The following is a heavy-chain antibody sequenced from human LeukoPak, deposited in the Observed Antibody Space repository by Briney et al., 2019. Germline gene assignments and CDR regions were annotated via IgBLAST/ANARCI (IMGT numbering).Heavy chain of an antibody. CDR2: IYYSGST. D-gene: IGHD4-23*01. V-gene: IGHV4-31*03. J-gene: IGHJ6*02. Sequence: SQTLSLTCTVSVGSISSGGHYWSSIRQHPGKGLEWLGHIYYSGSTDYNPSLKSRVTIPVDTSKNQFSLKLSSVSAADTAVYYWARASYGGNGRYYGMDVWGQGTTVAVSS. CDR3: ARASYGGNGRYYGMDV. CDR1: VGSISSGGHY.